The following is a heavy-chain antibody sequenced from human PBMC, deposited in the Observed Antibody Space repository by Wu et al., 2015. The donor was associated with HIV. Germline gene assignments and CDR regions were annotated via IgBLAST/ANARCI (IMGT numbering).Heavy chain of an antibody. V-gene: IGHV4-59*01. CDR1: GGSISSYY. D-gene: IGHD6-13*01. CDR3: ARGTVYSSSWYPS. J-gene: IGHJ4*02. CDR2: IYYSGST. Sequence: QVQLQESGPGLVKPSETLSLTCTVSGGSISSYYWSWIRQPPGKGLEWIGYIYYSGSTNYNPSLKNRVTISVDTSKNQFSLKLSSVTAADTAVYYCARGTVYSSSWYPSWGQGTLVTVSS.